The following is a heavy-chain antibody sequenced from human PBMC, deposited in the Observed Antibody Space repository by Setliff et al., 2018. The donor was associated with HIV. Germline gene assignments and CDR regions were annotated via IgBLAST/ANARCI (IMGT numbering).Heavy chain of an antibody. V-gene: IGHV3-48*03. J-gene: IGHJ4*02. CDR3: ARDLDYYFDY. Sequence: GGSLRLSCAASGFTFNNYEMNWVRQAPGKGLEWVSYISSSGSTIYYADSVKGRFTISRDNAKDSLFLQMNSLRAEDTAVYYCARDLDYYFDYWGQGTLVTVSS. D-gene: IGHD1-1*01. CDR1: GFTFNNYE. CDR2: ISSSGSTI.